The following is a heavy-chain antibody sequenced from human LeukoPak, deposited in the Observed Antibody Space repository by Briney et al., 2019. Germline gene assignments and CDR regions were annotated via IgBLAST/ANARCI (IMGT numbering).Heavy chain of an antibody. CDR1: GFTFSSYA. CDR2: IRGSGGST. D-gene: IGHD6-13*01. Sequence: GGSLRLSCAASGFTFSSYAMSWVRQAPGKGLEWVSAIRGSGGSTYYADSVKGRFTISRDNSKNKLYLQMNSLRAEDTAVYYCAKDLGSSSWSPCEFDPWGQGTLVTVSS. J-gene: IGHJ5*02. V-gene: IGHV3-23*01. CDR3: AKDLGSSSWSPCEFDP.